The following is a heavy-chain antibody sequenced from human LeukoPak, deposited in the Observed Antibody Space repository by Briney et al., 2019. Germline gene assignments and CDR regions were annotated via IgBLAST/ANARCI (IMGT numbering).Heavy chain of an antibody. D-gene: IGHD3-22*01. V-gene: IGHV3-30*04. CDR3: ARDARLIVVVIFPPKGGFDY. CDR1: GFTFSSYA. Sequence: PGRSLRLSCAASGFTFSSYAMHWVRQAPGKGLEWVAVISYDGSNKYYADSVKGRFTISRDNSKNTLYLQMNSLRAEDTAVYYCARDARLIVVVIFPPKGGFDYWGQGTLVTVSS. CDR2: ISYDGSNK. J-gene: IGHJ4*02.